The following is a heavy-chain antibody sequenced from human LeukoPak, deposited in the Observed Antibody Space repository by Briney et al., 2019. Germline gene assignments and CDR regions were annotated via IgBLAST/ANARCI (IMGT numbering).Heavy chain of an antibody. J-gene: IGHJ5*02. CDR1: GGSFSGYY. D-gene: IGHD3-10*01. CDR3: ARLRITMVRGVYNWFDP. CDR2: INHSGST. V-gene: IGHV4-34*01. Sequence: SETLSLTCAVYGGSFSGYYWSWIRQPPGKGLEWIGEINHSGSTNYNPSLKSRVTISVDTSKNQFSPKLSSVTAADTAVYYCARLRITMVRGVYNWFDPGAREPWSPSPQ.